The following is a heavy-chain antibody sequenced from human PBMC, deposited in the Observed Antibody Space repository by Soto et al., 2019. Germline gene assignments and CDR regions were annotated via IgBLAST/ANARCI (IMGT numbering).Heavy chain of an antibody. D-gene: IGHD6-19*01. Sequence: GGSLRLSCAASGFTFSSYSMNWVRQAPGKGLEWVSYISSSSSTIYYADSVKGRFTISRDNAKNSLYLQMNSLRAEDTAVYYCAREYSSGAEYYYYYYYMDVWGKGTTVTVSS. CDR1: GFTFSSYS. J-gene: IGHJ6*03. V-gene: IGHV3-48*01. CDR2: ISSSSSTI. CDR3: AREYSSGAEYYYYYYYMDV.